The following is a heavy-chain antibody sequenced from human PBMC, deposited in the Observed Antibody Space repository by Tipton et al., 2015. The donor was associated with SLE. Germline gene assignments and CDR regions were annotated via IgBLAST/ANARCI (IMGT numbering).Heavy chain of an antibody. CDR1: GGSFSGYY. CDR3: ARDRRSAAGNHWYFDL. Sequence: TLSLTCAVYGGSFSGYYWSWIRQPPGKGLEWIGEINHSGSTNYNPSLKSRVTISVDTSKNQFSLKLSSVTAADTAVYYCARDRRSAAGNHWYFDLWGRGTLVTVSS. J-gene: IGHJ2*01. CDR2: INHSGST. V-gene: IGHV4-34*01. D-gene: IGHD6-13*01.